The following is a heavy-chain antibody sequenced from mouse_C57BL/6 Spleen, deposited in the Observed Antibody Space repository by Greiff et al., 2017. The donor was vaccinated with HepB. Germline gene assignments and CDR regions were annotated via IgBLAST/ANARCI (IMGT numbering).Heavy chain of an antibody. CDR1: GYSITSGYY. J-gene: IGHJ2*01. V-gene: IGHV3-6*01. Sequence: ESGPGLVKPSQSLSLTCSVPGYSITSGYYWNWIRQFPGNKLEWMGYISDDGSNNYNPSLKNRIAITRDTSKNQFFLKLNSVTTEDTATYYCARDYGSSYGYWGQGTTLTVSS. D-gene: IGHD1-1*01. CDR2: ISDDGSN. CDR3: ARDYGSSYGY.